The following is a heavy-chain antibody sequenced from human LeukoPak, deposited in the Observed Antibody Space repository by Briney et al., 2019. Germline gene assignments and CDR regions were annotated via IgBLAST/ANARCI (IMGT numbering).Heavy chain of an antibody. CDR3: ARYYDSTGSFDY. Sequence: SETLSLTCTVSGDSVSRSSYYWTWIRQPPGKGLEWIRYIYYIGSTNYNPSLRSRLTMSVDTSKNQFSLRLSSVIAADTAVYYCARYYDSTGSFDYWGQGTLVTVSS. V-gene: IGHV4-61*01. D-gene: IGHD3-22*01. CDR1: GDSVSRSSYY. J-gene: IGHJ4*02. CDR2: IYYIGST.